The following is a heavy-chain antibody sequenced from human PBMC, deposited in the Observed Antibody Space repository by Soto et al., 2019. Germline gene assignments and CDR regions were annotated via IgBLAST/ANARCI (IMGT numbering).Heavy chain of an antibody. D-gene: IGHD3-10*01. CDR1: GGSFSGYY. J-gene: IGHJ6*02. CDR2: INHSGST. V-gene: IGHV4-34*01. Sequence: QVQLQQWGAGLLKPSETLSLTCAVYGGSFSGYYWSWIRQPPGKGLEWIGEINHSGSTNYNPSLKSRVTISVDTSKNQFALKLSSGTAADTAVYYCARGKGRYYGSGSSRYYYYGMDVWGQGTTVTVSS. CDR3: ARGKGRYYGSGSSRYYYYGMDV.